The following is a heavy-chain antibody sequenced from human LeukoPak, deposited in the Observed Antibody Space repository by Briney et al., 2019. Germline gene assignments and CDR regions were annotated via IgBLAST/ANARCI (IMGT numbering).Heavy chain of an antibody. CDR3: ARDLEPGYYYYMDV. D-gene: IGHD1-1*01. Sequence: PGGSLRLSCAASGFTFSSYSMNWVRQAPGKGLEWVSYISSSSSTIYYADSVKGRFTISRDNAKNPLYLQMNSLRAEDAAVYYCARDLEPGYYYYMDVWGKGTTVTVSS. J-gene: IGHJ6*03. CDR2: ISSSSSTI. CDR1: GFTFSSYS. V-gene: IGHV3-48*01.